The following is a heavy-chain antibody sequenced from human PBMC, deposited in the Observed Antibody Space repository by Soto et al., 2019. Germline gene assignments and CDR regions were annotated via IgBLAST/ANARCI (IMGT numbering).Heavy chain of an antibody. J-gene: IGHJ4*02. D-gene: IGHD3-16*02. CDR1: GFTFSSYS. CDR3: ARDQGDMITFGGVIVPSPFDY. Sequence: GGSLRLSCAASGFTFSSYSMNWVRQAPGKGLEWVSYISSSTIYYADSVKGRFTISRDNAKNSLYLQMNSLRAEDTAVYYCARDQGDMITFGGVIVPSPFDYWGQGTLVTVSS. CDR2: ISSSTI. V-gene: IGHV3-48*01.